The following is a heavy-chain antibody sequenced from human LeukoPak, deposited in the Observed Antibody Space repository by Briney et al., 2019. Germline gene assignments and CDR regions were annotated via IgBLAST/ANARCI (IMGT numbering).Heavy chain of an antibody. V-gene: IGHV4-59*08. CDR2: IYYSGST. D-gene: IGHD2-21*02. CDR1: GGSISSYY. J-gene: IGHJ6*02. CDR3: ARARVVVTPPYSYYYYAMDV. Sequence: SETLSLTCTVSGGSISSYYWSWIRQPPGKGLEWIGYIYYSGSTNYNPSLKSRVTISVDTSKNQFSLKLSSVTAADTAVYYCARARVVVTPPYSYYYYAMDVWGQGTTVTVSS.